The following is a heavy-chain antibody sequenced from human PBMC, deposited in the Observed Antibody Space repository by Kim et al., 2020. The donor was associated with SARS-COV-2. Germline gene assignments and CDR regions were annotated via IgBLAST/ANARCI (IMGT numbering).Heavy chain of an antibody. J-gene: IGHJ4*02. CDR3: ARARITIFGVVGDRYYFDY. CDR1: GGSISSSSYY. D-gene: IGHD3-3*01. Sequence: SETLSLTCTVSGGSISSSSYYWGWIRQPPGKGLEWIGSIYYSGSTYYNPSLKSRVTISVDTSKNQFSLKLSSVTAADTAVYYCARARITIFGVVGDRYYFDYWGQGTLVTVSS. CDR2: IYYSGST. V-gene: IGHV4-39*07.